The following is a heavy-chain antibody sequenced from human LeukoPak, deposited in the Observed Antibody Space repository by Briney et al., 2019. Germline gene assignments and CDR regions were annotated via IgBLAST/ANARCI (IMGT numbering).Heavy chain of an antibody. Sequence: GGSLRLSCAASGFTVSSNYMSWVRQAPGKGLEWVSLIYTGGSSYYADSVKGRFTISRDASINTLYLQMNSLRVEDAAVYYCARVTLGFDSRTYYPTTFDYWGQGTQVTVSS. CDR3: ARVTLGFDSRTYYPTTFDY. CDR1: GFTVSSNY. CDR2: IYTGGSS. J-gene: IGHJ4*02. D-gene: IGHD3-22*01. V-gene: IGHV3-53*01.